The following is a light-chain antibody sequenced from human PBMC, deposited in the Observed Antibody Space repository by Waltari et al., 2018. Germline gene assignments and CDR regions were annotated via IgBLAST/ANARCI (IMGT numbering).Light chain of an antibody. CDR1: SSDVGGYNY. CDR3: ISYTSSGTYV. Sequence: QSALTQPASVSGSPGQSIAFSCTGTSSDVGGYNYVSWYQQHPGKAPKFMIYDVTKRPSGISNRFSGSKSGYTASLTISGLQAEDEADYYCISYTSSGTYVFGTGTKVTVL. V-gene: IGLV2-14*01. CDR2: DVT. J-gene: IGLJ1*01.